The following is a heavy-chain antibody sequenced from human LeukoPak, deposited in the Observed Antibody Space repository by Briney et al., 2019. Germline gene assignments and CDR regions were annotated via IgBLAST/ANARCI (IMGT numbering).Heavy chain of an antibody. CDR2: ISSSSSYI. CDR3: ARVLTGTRFDP. D-gene: IGHD1-7*01. J-gene: IGHJ5*02. CDR1: GFTFSSYS. Sequence: GGSLRLSCAASGFTFSSYSMNWVRQAPGKGLEWVSSISSSSSYIHYADSVKGRFTISRDNAKNSLYLQMNSLRAEDTAVYYCARVLTGTRFDPWGQGTLVTVSS. V-gene: IGHV3-21*01.